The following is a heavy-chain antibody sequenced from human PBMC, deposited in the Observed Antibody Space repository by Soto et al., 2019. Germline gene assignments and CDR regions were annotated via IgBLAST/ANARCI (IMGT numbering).Heavy chain of an antibody. CDR1: GLIFSNYK. CDR2: INTDGXXT. CDR3: XXXXXXLHY. Sequence: EVQLVESGGGLVQPGGSLRLSCAASGLIFSNYKMHWVRQAPGRGLVWVSRINTDGXXTXYADSVKGRXTXXXXNAXXXXXXXXXXXXXXXXXXXXXXXXXXXLHYWGQGTLVTVSS. V-gene: IGHV3-74*01. J-gene: IGHJ4*02.